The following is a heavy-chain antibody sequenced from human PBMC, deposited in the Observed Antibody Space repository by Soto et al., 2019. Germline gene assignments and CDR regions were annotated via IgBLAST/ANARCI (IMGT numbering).Heavy chain of an antibody. D-gene: IGHD3-10*01. J-gene: IGHJ2*01. CDR3: AKEASVPSFGEFWYFDL. CDR2: VSADGQTT. V-gene: IGHV3-23*01. CDR1: GFSFSNYG. Sequence: EVHLLESGGGLVQPGGSLRLSCAASGFSFSNYGMTWVRQAPGKGLEWVSSVSADGQTTYYAESVRGRFTISRDSSKGTLYLQMDSLRADDTAVYYCAKEASVPSFGEFWYFDLWGRGTHVTVSS.